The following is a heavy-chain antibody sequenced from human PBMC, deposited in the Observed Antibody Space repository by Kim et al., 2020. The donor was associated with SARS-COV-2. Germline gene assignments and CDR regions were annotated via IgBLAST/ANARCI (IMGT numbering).Heavy chain of an antibody. CDR1: GFTFSSYW. CDR2: IKQDGSEK. V-gene: IGHV3-7*01. CDR3: ARDRPGAAPRY. D-gene: IGHD3-10*01. J-gene: IGHJ4*02. Sequence: GGSLRLSCAASGFTFSSYWMSWVRQAPGKGLEWEANIKQDGSEKYYVDSVKGRFTISRDNAKNSLYLQMNSLRAEDTAVYYCARDRPGAAPRYWGQGTLVTVSS.